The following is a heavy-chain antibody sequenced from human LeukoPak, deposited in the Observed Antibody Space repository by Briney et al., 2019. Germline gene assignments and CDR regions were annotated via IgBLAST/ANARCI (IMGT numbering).Heavy chain of an antibody. V-gene: IGHV3-30*02. Sequence: HSGGSLRLSCAASGFIFSNYGMHWVRQTPAKGLEWVAFIRNDGSMKYYADSVKGRFTISRDNSKNTLYLQMNNLRTEDMAVYCCAKSDIIVVSDAKGNWFDPWGQGSLVTVSS. CDR2: IRNDGSMK. D-gene: IGHD2-2*01. J-gene: IGHJ5*02. CDR1: GFIFSNYG. CDR3: AKSDIIVVSDAKGNWFDP.